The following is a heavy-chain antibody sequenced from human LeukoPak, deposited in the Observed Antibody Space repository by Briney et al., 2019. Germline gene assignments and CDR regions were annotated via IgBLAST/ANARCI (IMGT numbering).Heavy chain of an antibody. Sequence: SVKVSCKASGGTFSSYAISWVRQAPGQGLEWMGGIIPIFGTANYAQKFQGRVTITTDESTSTAYMELSSLRSEDTAVYYCARTYYYGPGSYLGHDYWGQGTLVTVSS. D-gene: IGHD3-10*01. V-gene: IGHV1-69*05. CDR2: IIPIFGTA. CDR3: ARTYYYGPGSYLGHDY. J-gene: IGHJ4*02. CDR1: GGTFSSYA.